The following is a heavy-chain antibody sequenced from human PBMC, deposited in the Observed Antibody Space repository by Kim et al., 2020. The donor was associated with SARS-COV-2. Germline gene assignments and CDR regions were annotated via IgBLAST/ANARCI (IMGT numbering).Heavy chain of an antibody. D-gene: IGHD2-21*02. J-gene: IGHJ4*02. V-gene: IGHV3-30*18. CDR2: ISYDGSNK. CDR1: GFTFSSYG. Sequence: GGSLRLSCAASGFTFSSYGMHWVRQAPGKGLEWVAVISYDGSNKYYADSVKGRFTISRDNSKNTLYLQMNSLRAEDTAVYYCANGHRAYCGGDCYSAFDYWGQGTLVTVSS. CDR3: ANGHRAYCGGDCYSAFDY.